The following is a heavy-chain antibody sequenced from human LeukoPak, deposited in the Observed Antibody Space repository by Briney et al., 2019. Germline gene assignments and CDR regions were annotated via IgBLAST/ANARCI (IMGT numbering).Heavy chain of an antibody. CDR1: GFTFSSYA. CDR3: AKVVVPAAVRTKHFDY. J-gene: IGHJ4*02. V-gene: IGHV3-23*01. CDR2: ISGSGGST. Sequence: GGSLRLSCAASGFTFSSYAMSWVRQAPGKGLEWVSAISGSGGSTYYADSVKGRFTISRDNSKSTLDLQMNSLRAEDTAVYYCAKVVVPAAVRTKHFDYWGQGTLVPVSS. D-gene: IGHD2-2*01.